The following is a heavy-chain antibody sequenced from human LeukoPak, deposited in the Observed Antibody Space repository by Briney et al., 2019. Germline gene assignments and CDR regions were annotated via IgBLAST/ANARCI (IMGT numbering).Heavy chain of an antibody. CDR2: ISAYSGNT. Sequence: GASVKVSCKASGYTFTSYGISWVRQAPGQGLEWMGWISAYSGNTNYAQKLQGRVTTTTDTSTSTVYMELSSLRSEDTAVYYCARDYWRQTGEANFDYWGQGTLVTVSS. V-gene: IGHV1-18*01. CDR3: ARDYWRQTGEANFDY. J-gene: IGHJ4*02. CDR1: GYTFTSYG. D-gene: IGHD1-1*01.